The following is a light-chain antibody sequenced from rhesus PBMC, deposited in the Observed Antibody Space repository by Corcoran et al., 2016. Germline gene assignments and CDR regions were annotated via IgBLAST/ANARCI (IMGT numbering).Light chain of an antibody. Sequence: DIQMTQSPSSLSASVGDTVTITCRASQGFSSYLNWFQQKPGKAPKLLIYAASRLERGVPSRFSGSGSGTDFTLTISSLQPEDVAVYYCLQHNSYPFTFGPGTKLDIK. CDR1: QGFSSY. V-gene: IGKV1-28*03. J-gene: IGKJ3*01. CDR3: LQHNSYPFT. CDR2: AAS.